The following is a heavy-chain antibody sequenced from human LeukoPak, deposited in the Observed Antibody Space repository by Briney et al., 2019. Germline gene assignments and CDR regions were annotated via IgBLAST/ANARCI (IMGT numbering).Heavy chain of an antibody. D-gene: IGHD5-18*01. Sequence: GESLKISCKGSGYIFTNYWMGWVRQMPGKGLEWMGIIFPGASDTRYSPSFQGQVTISADKSINTVYLQWSSLKASDTAMYYCARKRGYSYGDLDCWGQGTQVTVSS. CDR1: GYIFTNYW. V-gene: IGHV5-51*01. CDR3: ARKRGYSYGDLDC. J-gene: IGHJ4*02. CDR2: IFPGASDT.